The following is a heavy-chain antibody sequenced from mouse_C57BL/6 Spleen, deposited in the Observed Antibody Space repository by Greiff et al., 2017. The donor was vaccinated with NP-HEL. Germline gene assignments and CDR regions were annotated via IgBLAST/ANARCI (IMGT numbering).Heavy chain of an antibody. J-gene: IGHJ2*01. CDR1: GYSFTGYY. CDR2: INPSTGGT. D-gene: IGHD1-1*01. CDR3: ARSDYYGSRNFDY. Sequence: VQLQQSGAELVKPGASVKISCKASGYSFTGYYMNWVKQSPEKSLEWIGEINPSTGGTTYNQKFKAKATLTVDKSSSTAYMQLKSLTSEDSAVYYCARSDYYGSRNFDYWGQGTTLTVSS. V-gene: IGHV1-42*01.